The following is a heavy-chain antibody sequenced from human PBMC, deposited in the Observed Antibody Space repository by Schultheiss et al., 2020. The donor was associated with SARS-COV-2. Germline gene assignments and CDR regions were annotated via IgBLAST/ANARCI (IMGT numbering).Heavy chain of an antibody. J-gene: IGHJ3*02. D-gene: IGHD4-23*01. V-gene: IGHV3-23*01. CDR2: ISGSGGST. Sequence: GGSLRLSCAASGFIVSSNYMSWVRQAPGKGLEGVSAISGSGGSTYYADSVKGRFTISRDNSKNTLYLQMNSLRAEDTAVYYCAKLTTVVTNDAFDIWGQGTMVTVSS. CDR1: GFIVSSNY. CDR3: AKLTTVVTNDAFDI.